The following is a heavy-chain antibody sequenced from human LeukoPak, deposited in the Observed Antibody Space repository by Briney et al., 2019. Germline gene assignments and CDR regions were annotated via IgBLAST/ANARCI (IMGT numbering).Heavy chain of an antibody. CDR2: IYSGGST. V-gene: IGHV3-53*01. CDR1: GFTVSSNY. Sequence: GGSLRLSCAASGFTVSSNYMSWVRQAPGKGLEWVSVIYSGGSTYYADSVKGRFTISRDNSKNTLCLQMNSLRAEDTAVYYCARDGTAAAGFDYWGQGTLVTVSS. J-gene: IGHJ4*02. CDR3: ARDGTAAAGFDY. D-gene: IGHD6-13*01.